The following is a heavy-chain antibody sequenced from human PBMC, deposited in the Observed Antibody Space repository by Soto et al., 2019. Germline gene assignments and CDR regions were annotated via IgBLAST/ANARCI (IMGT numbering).Heavy chain of an antibody. Sequence: GGSLRLSCAASGFTFSSYGMHWVRQAPGKGLEWVAVIWYDGSNKYYAHSVKGRFTISRDNSKNTLYLQMNSLRAEDTDVYYCARAPYYDFWSGYYTLDGMDVWGQGTTVTVSS. CDR1: GFTFSSYG. D-gene: IGHD3-3*01. V-gene: IGHV3-33*01. CDR2: IWYDGSNK. CDR3: ARAPYYDFWSGYYTLDGMDV. J-gene: IGHJ6*02.